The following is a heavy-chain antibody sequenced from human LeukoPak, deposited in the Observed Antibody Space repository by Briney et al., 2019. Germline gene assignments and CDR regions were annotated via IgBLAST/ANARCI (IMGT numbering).Heavy chain of an antibody. D-gene: IGHD6-13*01. CDR3: AIRRYSSSWYRWFDP. CDR2: INHSGST. Sequence: SETLSLTCAVYGGSFSGYYWSWIRQPPGKGLEWIGEINHSGSTNYNPSLKSRVTISVDTSKNQFSLKLSSVTAADTAVYYCAIRRYSSSWYRWFDPWGQGTLVTVSS. CDR1: GGSFSGYY. V-gene: IGHV4-34*01. J-gene: IGHJ5*02.